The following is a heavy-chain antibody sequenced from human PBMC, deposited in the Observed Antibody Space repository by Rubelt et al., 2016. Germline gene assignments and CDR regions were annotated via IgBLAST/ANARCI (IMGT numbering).Heavy chain of an antibody. D-gene: IGHD6-13*01. V-gene: IGHV4-34*01. Sequence: QVQLQESGPGLVKPSETLSLTCSVSDASITYHFWNWIRQPPGKGLEWIGEINHSGSTNYNPSLKSRVTISVDTSKNQFSLKLGAVTAADTAVYYWARGGKQQLGPYYYVMDVWGQGTTVTVSS. CDR3: ARGGKQQLGPYYYVMDV. CDR1: DASITYHF. J-gene: IGHJ6*02. CDR2: INHSGST.